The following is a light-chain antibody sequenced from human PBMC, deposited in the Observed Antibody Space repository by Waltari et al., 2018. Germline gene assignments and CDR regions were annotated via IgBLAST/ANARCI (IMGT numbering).Light chain of an antibody. Sequence: QSALTQPASVSGSPGQSITISCPGTSLHVGVYHYLSWSQQHPGKAPKLMIYEVSNRPSGVSNRFSGSKSGNTASLTISGLQAEDEADYYCSSYTSSSTLVFGGGTKLTVL. V-gene: IGLV2-14*01. CDR3: SSYTSSSTLV. J-gene: IGLJ3*02. CDR2: EVS. CDR1: SLHVGVYHY.